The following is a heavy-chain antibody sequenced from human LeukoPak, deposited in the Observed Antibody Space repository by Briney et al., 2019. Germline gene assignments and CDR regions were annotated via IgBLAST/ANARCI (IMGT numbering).Heavy chain of an antibody. CDR3: ARDGIAAWGRFDP. J-gene: IGHJ5*02. Sequence: GGSLRLSCGASGFTFSSFWMHWVRQAPGKGLVWVSRINSDGSSTSYADSVKGRFTISRDNAKNSLYLQMNGLRGEDTAVYYCARDGIAAWGRFDPWGQGTLVTVSS. CDR1: GFTFSSFW. V-gene: IGHV3-74*01. CDR2: INSDGSST. D-gene: IGHD3-16*01.